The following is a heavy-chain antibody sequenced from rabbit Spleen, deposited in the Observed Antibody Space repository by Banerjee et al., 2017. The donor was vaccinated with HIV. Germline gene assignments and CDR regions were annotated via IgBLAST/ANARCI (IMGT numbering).Heavy chain of an antibody. D-gene: IGHD4-2*01. Sequence: QEQLVEYGGDLVQPEGSLTLTCKASGLDFSSSYWICWVRQAPGKGLEWIACIDVGKSGSTYYASRAKGRFTISKTSSTSVTLQMTSLTAADTATYFCARDSAGREDFNLWGPGTLVTVS. CDR2: IDVGKSGST. V-gene: IGHV1S45*01. CDR1: GLDFSSSYW. J-gene: IGHJ4*01. CDR3: ARDSAGREDFNL.